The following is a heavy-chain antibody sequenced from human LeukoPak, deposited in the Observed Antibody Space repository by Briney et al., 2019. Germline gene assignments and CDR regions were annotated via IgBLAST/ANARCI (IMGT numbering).Heavy chain of an antibody. CDR2: INHSGST. V-gene: IGHV4-34*01. J-gene: IGHJ5*01. D-gene: IGHD3-10*01. CDR1: GGSFSGYY. Sequence: SETLSLTCAVYGGSFSGYYWSWIRQPPGKGLEWIGEINHSGSTNYNPSLKSRVTISVDTSKNQFSLKLSSVTAADTAVYYCARGTVRLLWFGDRNWFDPWGQGTLVTVSS. CDR3: ARGTVRLLWFGDRNWFDP.